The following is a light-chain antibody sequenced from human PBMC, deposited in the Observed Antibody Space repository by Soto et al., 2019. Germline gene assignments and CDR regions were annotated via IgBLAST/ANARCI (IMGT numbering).Light chain of an antibody. Sequence: QSALTQPASVSGSPGQSITISCTGTSSDIGGYNYASWYQQHPGKGPKLMIYEVRNRPSGISNRFSASKSGNTASLTISGLQAEDEAHYYCSSYASGSPYVFGTGTKLTVL. CDR3: SSYASGSPYV. V-gene: IGLV2-14*01. CDR1: SSDIGGYNY. J-gene: IGLJ1*01. CDR2: EVR.